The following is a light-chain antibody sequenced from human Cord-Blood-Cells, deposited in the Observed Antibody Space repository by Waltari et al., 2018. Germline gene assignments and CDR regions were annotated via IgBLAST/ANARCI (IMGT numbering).Light chain of an antibody. J-gene: IGKJ4*01. CDR1: QSVSSY. Sequence: IVLTQSPDTLSLSPGARATLSCRASQSVSSYLAWYQQKPGQAPRLLIYDASNRATGIPARFSGSGSGTDFTLTISSLEPEDFAVYYCQQRSNWPPAFGGGTKVEIK. V-gene: IGKV3-11*01. CDR2: DAS. CDR3: QQRSNWPPA.